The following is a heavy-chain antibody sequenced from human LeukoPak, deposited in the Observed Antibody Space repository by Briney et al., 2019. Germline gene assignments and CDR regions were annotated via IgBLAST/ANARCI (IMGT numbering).Heavy chain of an antibody. J-gene: IGHJ4*02. D-gene: IGHD3-22*01. V-gene: IGHV4-4*02. CDR1: GGSISSSNW. CDR2: IYHSGST. Sequence: SGTLSLTCAVSGGSISSSNWWSWVRQPPGKGLEWIGEIYHSGSTNYNPSLKSRDTISVDKSKNQFSLKLSSVTAADTAVYYCARESGYYYDTRYFDYWGQGTLVTVSS. CDR3: ARESGYYYDTRYFDY.